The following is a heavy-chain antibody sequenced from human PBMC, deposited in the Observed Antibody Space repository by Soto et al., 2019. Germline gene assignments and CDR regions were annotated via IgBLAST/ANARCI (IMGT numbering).Heavy chain of an antibody. CDR2: LSYDGGNE. D-gene: IGHD3-10*01. CDR1: GFTFRNYG. V-gene: IGHV3-33*01. CDR3: ASDSYGPEGY. Sequence: QVQLVESGGGVDQPGRSLRLSCAASGFTFRNYGMHWVRKAPGKGLEWVALLSYDGGNEYYVDSVKGRFIISRDISKNTLYLQMNSLRAEDTAVYYCASDSYGPEGYWGQGTLVTVSS. J-gene: IGHJ4*02.